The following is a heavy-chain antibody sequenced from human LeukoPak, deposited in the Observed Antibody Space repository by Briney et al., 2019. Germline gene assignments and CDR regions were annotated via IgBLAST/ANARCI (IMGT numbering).Heavy chain of an antibody. V-gene: IGHV3-74*01. CDR3: ARGYSSSYRIDY. J-gene: IGHJ4*02. D-gene: IGHD6-6*01. CDR1: GFTFSNYW. Sequence: GGSLRLSCAASGFTFSNYWMHWVRQAPGKGLVWVSRINTDGSSTTYADSVKGRFTISRDNAKNTLYLEMNSLSAEDTAVYYCARGYSSSYRIDYWGQGTLVTVSS. CDR2: INTDGSST.